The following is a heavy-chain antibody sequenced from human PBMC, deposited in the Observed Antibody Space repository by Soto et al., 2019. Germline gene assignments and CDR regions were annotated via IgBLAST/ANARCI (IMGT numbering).Heavy chain of an antibody. CDR2: SNHSGST. D-gene: IGHD4-17*01. Sequence: DHSWRRLNKHPGKGLDWIGESNHSGSTNYNPSLKSRVTISVDTSKNQFSLKLSSVTAADTAVYYCARGFFLDAVDYGRKKRGFDPWGQRNLV. CDR1: DHS. V-gene: IGHV4-34*01. J-gene: IGHJ5*02. CDR3: ARGFFLDAVDYGRKKRGFDP.